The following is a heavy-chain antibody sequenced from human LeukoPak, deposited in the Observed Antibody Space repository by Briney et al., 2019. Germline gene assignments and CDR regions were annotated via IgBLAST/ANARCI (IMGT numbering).Heavy chain of an antibody. Sequence: GGSLRLSCAASGFTFSSSAMSWVRQAPGKGLEWVSAISGSGGSTFYADSVKGRFTISRDNSKNTLYLQMNSLRAEDTAVYYCGRRAYSSGWYYFDCWGQGTPVTVSS. CDR1: GFTFSSSA. CDR3: GRRAYSSGWYYFDC. J-gene: IGHJ4*02. D-gene: IGHD6-19*01. CDR2: ISGSGGST. V-gene: IGHV3-23*01.